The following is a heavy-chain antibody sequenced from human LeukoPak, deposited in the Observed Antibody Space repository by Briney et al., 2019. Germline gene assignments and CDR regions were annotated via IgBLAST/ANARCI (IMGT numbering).Heavy chain of an antibody. CDR2: ISSSSSYI. Sequence: PGGSLRLSCVASGFTFSSYSMNWVRQAPGKGLEWVSSISSSSSYIYYADSVKGRFTISRDNAKNSLYLQMNSLRAEDTAVYYCARAISSNYRPEYYFDYWGQGTLVTVSS. CDR1: GFTFSSYS. J-gene: IGHJ4*02. V-gene: IGHV3-21*01. D-gene: IGHD4-11*01. CDR3: ARAISSNYRPEYYFDY.